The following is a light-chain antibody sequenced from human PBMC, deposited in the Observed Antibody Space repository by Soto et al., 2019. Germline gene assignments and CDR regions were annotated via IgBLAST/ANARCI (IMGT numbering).Light chain of an antibody. CDR2: DTY. J-gene: IGKJ5*01. Sequence: DIQMTQSPSSLSASVGDRVTITCQARQDIKHYLNWYQQKPGKAPNLLIYDTYVLETGVQSRFSGSGSGTDFTFTIRSLQPEDIATYYCKQYDNLPITFGQGTRLEI. V-gene: IGKV1-33*01. CDR1: QDIKHY. CDR3: KQYDNLPIT.